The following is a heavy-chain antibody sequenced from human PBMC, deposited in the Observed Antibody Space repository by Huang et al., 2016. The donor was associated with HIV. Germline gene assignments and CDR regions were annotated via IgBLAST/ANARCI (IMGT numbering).Heavy chain of an antibody. CDR2: IYWTDDK. J-gene: IGHJ6*02. D-gene: IGHD6-25*01. V-gene: IGHV2-5*01. Sequence: QITLKESGPTLVKPTQTLTLTCTFSGFSLSTSGVGVGWIRHPPGTALEWLALIYWTDDKRYSPSLKSRLTITKDPSKNQVVLTMTNMDPVDTATYYCAHSGYWPPYYYGMDVWGQGTTVTVSS. CDR1: GFSLSTSGVG. CDR3: AHSGYWPPYYYGMDV.